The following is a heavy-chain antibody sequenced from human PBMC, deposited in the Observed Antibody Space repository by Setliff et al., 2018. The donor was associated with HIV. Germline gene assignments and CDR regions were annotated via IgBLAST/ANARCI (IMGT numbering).Heavy chain of an antibody. CDR3: ARVRLRVPPSIFDY. CDR1: GASFSGYY. V-gene: IGHV4-34*01. Sequence: SETLSLTCAVYGASFSGYYWAWIRQSPGTGLEWIGEINHSGITNYNPTLKSRVTISTDTSKNQFSLRLNSVTAADTAVYYCARVRLRVPPSIFDYWGQGALATVSS. CDR2: INHSGIT. J-gene: IGHJ4*02. D-gene: IGHD2-2*01.